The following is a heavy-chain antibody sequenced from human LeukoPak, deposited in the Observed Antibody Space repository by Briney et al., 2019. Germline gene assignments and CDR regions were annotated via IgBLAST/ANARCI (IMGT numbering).Heavy chain of an antibody. CDR3: AREGAYYSDGTGYPEY. D-gene: IGHD3-22*01. V-gene: IGHV3-30-3*01. CDR2: ISYDGSNK. Sequence: GGSLRLSCAASGFTFSSYDMNWVRQAPGKGPEWVAVISYDGSNKYYADSVKGRFTISRDNAKNTLYLQMNSLGDEDTAVYYCAREGAYYSDGTGYPEYWGQGTLVTVSS. CDR1: GFTFSSYD. J-gene: IGHJ4*02.